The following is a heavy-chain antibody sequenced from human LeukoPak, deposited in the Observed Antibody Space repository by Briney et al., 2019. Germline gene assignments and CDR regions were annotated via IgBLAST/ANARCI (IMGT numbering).Heavy chain of an antibody. V-gene: IGHV3-33*01. J-gene: IGHJ4*02. CDR2: VRYDGSDK. CDR3: ARALSSTGGSYYFDS. Sequence: GRSLRLSCIASGFALSHHGMHWVRQPPGKGLEWVAFVRYDGSDKYYADSVKGRFTVSRDNSNNALDLQMNTLTAEDTAVYYCARALSSTGGSYYFDSWGQGTLVTVSS. CDR1: GFALSHHG. D-gene: IGHD1-14*01.